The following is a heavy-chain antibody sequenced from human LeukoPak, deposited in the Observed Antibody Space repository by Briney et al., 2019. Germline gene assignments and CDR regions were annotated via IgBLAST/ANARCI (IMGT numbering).Heavy chain of an antibody. CDR2: ISWNSGSI. CDR3: AKAYGSGSYSLDY. D-gene: IGHD3-10*01. J-gene: IGHJ4*02. V-gene: IGHV3-9*01. CDR1: GFTFSSYA. Sequence: PGGSLRLSCAASGFTFSSYAMHWVRQAPGKGLEWVSGISWNSGSIGYADSVKGRFTISRVNAKNSLYLQMNSLRAEDTALYYCAKAYGSGSYSLDYWGQGTLVTVSS.